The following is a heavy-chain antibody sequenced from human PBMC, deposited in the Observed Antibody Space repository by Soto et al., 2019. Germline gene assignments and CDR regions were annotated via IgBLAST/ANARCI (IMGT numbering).Heavy chain of an antibody. CDR2: IFHSGGT. V-gene: IGHV4-4*02. CDR3: ARIYYETSGYYSFSFFDL. J-gene: IGHJ4*02. D-gene: IGHD3-22*01. CDR1: GGSISSSNW. Sequence: QVQLRESGPGLVKASETLSLTCAVSGGSISSSNWWSWVRQPPGKGLEWIGEIFHSGGTNYNPSLKSRLTISVDKSKNQFSLSLTSVTAADTAIYYCARIYYETSGYYSFSFFDLGGQGTLVTVSS.